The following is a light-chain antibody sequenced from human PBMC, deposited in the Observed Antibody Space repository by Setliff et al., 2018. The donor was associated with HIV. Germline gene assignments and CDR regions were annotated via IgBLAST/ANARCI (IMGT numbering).Light chain of an antibody. CDR2: GNS. J-gene: IGLJ1*01. CDR1: SSNIGAGYD. Sequence: QSALTQPPSVSGAPGQRVTISCTGSSSNIGAGYDVHWYQQLPGTAPKLLIYGNSNWPPGVPDRFSGSRSGTSASLAISGLQSGDEADYYCAAWDDSLHGSYVFGAGTKVTVL. V-gene: IGLV1-40*01. CDR3: AAWDDSLHGSYV.